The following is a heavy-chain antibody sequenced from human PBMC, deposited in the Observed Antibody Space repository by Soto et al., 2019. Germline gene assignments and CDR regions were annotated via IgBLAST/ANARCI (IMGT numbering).Heavy chain of an antibody. CDR1: GFTFKNYD. CDR2: ISGSGAIT. Sequence: EVQPLESGGGLVQPGGSLRLSCVASGFTFKNYDTRWVRQAPGKGLEWVSGISGSGAITYYADSVRGRFTISRDNSKNTLYLQLNSLRAEDTAIYYCAKDRQFRSYYESAGHYNNWGQGTLVTVSS. V-gene: IGHV3-23*01. D-gene: IGHD3-10*01. J-gene: IGHJ4*02. CDR3: AKDRQFRSYYESAGHYNN.